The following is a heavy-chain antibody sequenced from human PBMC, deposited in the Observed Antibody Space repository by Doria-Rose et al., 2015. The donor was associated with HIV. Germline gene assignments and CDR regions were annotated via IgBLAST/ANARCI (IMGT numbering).Heavy chain of an antibody. CDR3: ARIKSSRWYHKYYFDF. J-gene: IGHJ4*02. CDR1: GVSLSSPGMG. Sequence: ESGPVLVKPTETLTLTCTVSGVSLSSPGMGVSWIRQPPGKALEWLANMFSDDRRSDKTSLKSRLTISRGTSKSQVVLTMTDMDPVDTATYYCARIKSSRWYHKYYFDFWGQGTLVIVSA. CDR2: MFSDDRR. D-gene: IGHD6-13*01. V-gene: IGHV2-26*01.